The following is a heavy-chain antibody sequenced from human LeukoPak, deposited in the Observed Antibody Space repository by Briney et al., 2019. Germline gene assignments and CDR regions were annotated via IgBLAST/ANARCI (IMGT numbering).Heavy chain of an antibody. CDR2: IWGSGADT. D-gene: IGHD4-17*01. CDR3: GRDPNGDYVGAFEF. J-gene: IGHJ3*01. Sequence: GGSLRLSCAASGFTFSKYALVWVRQAPGKGLEWVSGIWGSGADTRYADAVKGRFTISRDNSKNTLYLQMNSLGADDTAVYYCGRDPNGDYVGAFEFWGQGTMVTVSS. V-gene: IGHV3-23*01. CDR1: GFTFSKYA.